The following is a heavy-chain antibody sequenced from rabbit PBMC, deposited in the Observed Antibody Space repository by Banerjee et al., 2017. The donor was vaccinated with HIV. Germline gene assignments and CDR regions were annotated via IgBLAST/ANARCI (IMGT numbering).Heavy chain of an antibody. Sequence: EESGGDLVKPEGSLTLTCTASGFSFSSSYWICWVRQAPGKGLEWIACIYAGSSGTTYYASWVKGRFTISETSSTTVTLQMTSLTAADTATYFCARDLAGVIGWNFGLWGQGTLVTVS. CDR3: ARDLAGVIGWNFGL. CDR2: IYAGSSGTT. V-gene: IGHV1S45*01. CDR1: GFSFSSSYW. D-gene: IGHD4-1*01. J-gene: IGHJ3*01.